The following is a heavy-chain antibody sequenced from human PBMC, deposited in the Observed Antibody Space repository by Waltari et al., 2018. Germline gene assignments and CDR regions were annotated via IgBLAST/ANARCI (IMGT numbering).Heavy chain of an antibody. D-gene: IGHD3-22*01. CDR2: VYSSGNT. CDR1: GGSISAYY. CDR3: ARDGYHFYYRGMDV. J-gene: IGHJ6*02. Sequence: QVQLQESGPGLVKPSATLSLTCSVSGGSISAYYWCWIRQPAGKGLEWIGRVYSSGNTNYNPSLSSRVTMSVDTSKNQFSLKMTSVTAADTAVYYCARDGYHFYYRGMDVWGQGIMVTVSS. V-gene: IGHV4-4*07.